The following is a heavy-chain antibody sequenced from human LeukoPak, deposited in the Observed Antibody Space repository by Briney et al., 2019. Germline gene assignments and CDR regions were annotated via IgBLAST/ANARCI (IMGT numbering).Heavy chain of an antibody. V-gene: IGHV5-10-1*01. D-gene: IGHD2-2*01. J-gene: IGHJ4*02. CDR1: GYSFTSYW. Sequence: GESLKISCKGSGYSFTSYWNSWVRQMPGKGLEWMGRIDPSDSYTNYSPSFQGHVTISADKSISTAYLQWSSLKASDTAMYYCARDAVGVPAAADYWGQGTLVTVSS. CDR2: IDPSDSYT. CDR3: ARDAVGVPAAADY.